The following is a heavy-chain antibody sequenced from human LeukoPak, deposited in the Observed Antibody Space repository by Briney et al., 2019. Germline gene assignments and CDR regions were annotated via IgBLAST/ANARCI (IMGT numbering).Heavy chain of an antibody. Sequence: SVKVSCKASGGTFSRYAISWVRQAPGQGLEWMGGIIPIFGTANHAQKFQGRVTITADESTSTAYMELSSLRSEDTAVYYCARLPLTGYSRGYYYGMDVWGQGTTVTVSS. J-gene: IGHJ6*02. CDR1: GGTFSRYA. CDR2: IIPIFGTA. CDR3: ARLPLTGYSRGYYYGMDV. D-gene: IGHD3-9*01. V-gene: IGHV1-69*13.